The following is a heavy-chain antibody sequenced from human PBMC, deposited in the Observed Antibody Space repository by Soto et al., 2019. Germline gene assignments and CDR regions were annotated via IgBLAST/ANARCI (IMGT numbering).Heavy chain of an antibody. CDR1: GGSFSGYY. CDR3: ASDQYCSSTSCSSL. Sequence: QVQLQQWGAGLLKPSETLSLTCAVYGGSFSGYYWSWIRQPPGKGLEWIGEINHSGSTNYNPSLTSRVTRSGDTSKNQFSLKLSSVTAADTAVYYCASDQYCSSTSCSSLWGQGTLVTVSS. CDR2: INHSGST. D-gene: IGHD2-2*01. V-gene: IGHV4-34*01. J-gene: IGHJ4*02.